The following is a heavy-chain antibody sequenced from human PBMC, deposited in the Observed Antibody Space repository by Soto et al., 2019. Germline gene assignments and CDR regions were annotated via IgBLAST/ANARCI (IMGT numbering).Heavy chain of an antibody. V-gene: IGHV3-30*19. Sequence: PGGSLRLSCAASGFTFSSYGMHWVRQAPGKGLEWAAVISYDGSNKYYADSVKGRFTISRDNSKNTLYLQMNSLRAEDTAVYYCARDRGPLAVAGIRWFDPWGQGTLVTVSS. CDR2: ISYDGSNK. CDR1: GFTFSSYG. D-gene: IGHD6-19*01. J-gene: IGHJ5*02. CDR3: ARDRGPLAVAGIRWFDP.